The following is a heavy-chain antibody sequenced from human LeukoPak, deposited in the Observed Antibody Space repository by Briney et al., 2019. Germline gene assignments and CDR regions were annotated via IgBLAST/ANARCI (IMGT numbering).Heavy chain of an antibody. J-gene: IGHJ4*02. CDR3: ARASGPFDF. CDR2: IWSDGSNK. D-gene: IGHD3-10*01. V-gene: IGHV3-33*01. CDR1: GFIFSNYG. Sequence: GGSLRLSCAASGFIFSNYGIHWVRQAPGKGLEWVAVIWSDGSNKYYADSVKGRFTISRDNSKNTLFLQMNSLRPEDTAAYYCARASGPFDFWGQGTLVTVSS.